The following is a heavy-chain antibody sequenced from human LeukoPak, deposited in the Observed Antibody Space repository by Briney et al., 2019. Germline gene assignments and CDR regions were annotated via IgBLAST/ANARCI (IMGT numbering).Heavy chain of an antibody. J-gene: IGHJ4*02. CDR1: GGSISSSSYY. V-gene: IGHV4-39*01. Sequence: SETLSLTCTVSGGSISSSSYYWGWIRQPPGKGLEWTGSIYYSGSTYYNPSLRSRVTISVDTSKNQFSLKLSSVTAADTAVYYCARQGRYYDSGGYPDYWGQGTLVTVSS. CDR2: IYYSGST. CDR3: ARQGRYYDSGGYPDY. D-gene: IGHD3-22*01.